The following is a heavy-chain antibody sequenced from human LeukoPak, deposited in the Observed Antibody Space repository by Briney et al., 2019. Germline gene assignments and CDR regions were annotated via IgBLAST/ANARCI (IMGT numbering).Heavy chain of an antibody. J-gene: IGHJ4*02. CDR2: IKQDGSEK. D-gene: IGHD2-2*01. CDR3: ARAYQLLFDDTHFDY. V-gene: IGHV3-7*01. Sequence: GGSLRLSCAASGFTFSSYWMSWVRQAPGKGLEWVANIKQDGSEKYYVDSVKGRFTISRDNAKKSLYLQMNGLRAEDTAVYYCARAYQLLFDDTHFDYWGQGTLVTVSS. CDR1: GFTFSSYW.